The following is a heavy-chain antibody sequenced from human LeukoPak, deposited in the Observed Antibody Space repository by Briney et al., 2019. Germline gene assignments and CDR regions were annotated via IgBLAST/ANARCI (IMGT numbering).Heavy chain of an antibody. V-gene: IGHV4-39*01. CDR3: ARHEGGSYSDYEASSN. J-gene: IGHJ4*02. Sequence: PSETLSLTCTVSGGSISSYYWGWIRQPPGKGLEWIGSIYYSGSTYYNPSLKSRVTISVDTSKNQFSLKLSSVTAADTAVYYCARHEGGSYSDYEASSNWGQGTLVTVSS. CDR1: GGSISSYY. D-gene: IGHD1-26*01. CDR2: IYYSGST.